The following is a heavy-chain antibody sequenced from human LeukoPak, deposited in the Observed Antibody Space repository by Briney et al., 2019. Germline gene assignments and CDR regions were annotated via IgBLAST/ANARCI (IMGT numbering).Heavy chain of an antibody. CDR1: GYTFTSYA. CDR2: FIPILGTA. V-gene: IGHV1-69*10. D-gene: IGHD3-3*01. J-gene: IGHJ6*04. CDR3: AGIPVFGVVLHQEPV. Sequence: ASVKVSCKASGYTFTSYAMNWVRQAPGQELEWMGVFIPILGTANSTQKFQDRVTITADISTNTVYMELSSLRSEDTAVYFCAGIPVFGVVLHQEPVWGKGTTVTISS.